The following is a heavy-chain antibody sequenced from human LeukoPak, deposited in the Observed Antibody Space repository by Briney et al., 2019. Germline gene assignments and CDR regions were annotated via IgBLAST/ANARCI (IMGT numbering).Heavy chain of an antibody. Sequence: SETLSLTCTVSGGSISSYYWSWIRQPPGKGLEWIGYIYYSGSTKYNPSLKSRVTISVDTSKNQFSLKLSSVTAADTAVYYCARTIRDSYDLGYYFDYWGQGTLVTVSS. J-gene: IGHJ4*02. CDR2: IYYSGST. V-gene: IGHV4-59*01. CDR3: ARTIRDSYDLGYYFDY. CDR1: GGSISSYY. D-gene: IGHD3/OR15-3a*01.